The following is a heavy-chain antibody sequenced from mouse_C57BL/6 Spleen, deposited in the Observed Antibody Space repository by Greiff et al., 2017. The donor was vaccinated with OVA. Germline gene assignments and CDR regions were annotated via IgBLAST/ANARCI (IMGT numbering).Heavy chain of an antibody. Sequence: QVQLQQPGAELVKPGASVKVSCKASGYTFTSYWMHWVKQRPGPGLELIGRIHPSDSDTNYNQKFKGKATLTADKTSSTAYMQLGLMTSDDSTVYTSAMGLITTVVAHWYFDVWGTGTTVTVSS. CDR1: GYTFTSYW. CDR2: IHPSDSDT. J-gene: IGHJ1*03. D-gene: IGHD1-1*01. V-gene: IGHV1-74*01. CDR3: AMGLITTVVAHWYFDV.